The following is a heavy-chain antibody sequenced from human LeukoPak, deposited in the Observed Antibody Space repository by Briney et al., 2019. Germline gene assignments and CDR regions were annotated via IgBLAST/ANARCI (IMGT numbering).Heavy chain of an antibody. CDR2: INHSGST. V-gene: IGHV4-39*07. Sequence: PSETLSLTCTVSGGSISSSSYYWGWIRQPAGKGLEWIGEINHSGSTNYNPSLKSRVTISVHTSKNQFSLKLSSVTAADTAVYYCARGKGHCSSTSCSLYFDYWGQGTLVTVSS. CDR1: GGSISSSSYY. D-gene: IGHD2-2*01. CDR3: ARGKGHCSSTSCSLYFDY. J-gene: IGHJ4*02.